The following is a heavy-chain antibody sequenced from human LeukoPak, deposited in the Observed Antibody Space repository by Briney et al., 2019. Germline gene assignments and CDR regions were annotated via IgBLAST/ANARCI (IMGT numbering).Heavy chain of an antibody. CDR1: GGSISNYY. Sequence: SETLSLTCTVSGGSISNYYWSWIRQPPGKGLEWIGYIYYSGSTTYNPSLKSRVTISVDTSKNQFSLKLSSVTAADTAVYYCASLDYYDSSGYPRIDYWGQGTLVTVSS. CDR3: ASLDYYDSSGYPRIDY. J-gene: IGHJ4*02. CDR2: IYYSGST. D-gene: IGHD3-22*01. V-gene: IGHV4-59*01.